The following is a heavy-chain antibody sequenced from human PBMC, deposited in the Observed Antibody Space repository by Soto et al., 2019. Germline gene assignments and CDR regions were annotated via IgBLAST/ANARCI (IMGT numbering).Heavy chain of an antibody. J-gene: IGHJ6*02. D-gene: IGHD1-26*01. CDR3: TRDRHSIFHQVGYYYYYGMDV. V-gene: IGHV3-49*04. CDR1: GFTFGDYA. CDR2: IRSKAYGGTT. Sequence: GGSLRLSCTAPGFTFGDYAMSWVRQSPGKGLGWVGFIRSKAYGGTTEYAASVKGRFTISRDDSKSIAYLQMNSLKTEDTAVYYCTRDRHSIFHQVGYYYYYGMDVWGQGTTVTVSS.